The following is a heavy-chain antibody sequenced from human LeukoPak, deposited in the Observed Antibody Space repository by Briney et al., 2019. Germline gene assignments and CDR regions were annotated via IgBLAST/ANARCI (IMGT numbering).Heavy chain of an antibody. J-gene: IGHJ5*02. CDR3: ARGCSSTSCYGPSNWFDP. CDR2: ISAYNGNT. V-gene: IGHV1-18*01. CDR1: GYTFTSYG. D-gene: IGHD2-2*01. Sequence: ASVKVSCKASGYTFTSYGISWVRQAPGQGLEWMGWISAYNGNTNYAQKLQGRVTMTTDTSTSTAYMELRSLRSDDTAVYYYARGCSSTSCYGPSNWFDPWGQGTLVTVSS.